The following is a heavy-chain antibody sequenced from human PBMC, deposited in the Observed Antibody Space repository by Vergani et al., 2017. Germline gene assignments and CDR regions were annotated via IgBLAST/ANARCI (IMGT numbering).Heavy chain of an antibody. CDR1: GFTFSSYW. CDR3: ARDTGGDSSSSENLRYYYYDGMDV. Sequence: EVQLVESGGGLVQPGGSLRLSCAASGFTFSSYWISWVRQAPGKGLEWVANIKQDGSEKYYVDSVKGRFTISRDNAKNSLYLQMNSLRAEDMAVYYCARDTGGDSSSSENLRYYYYDGMDVWGQGTTVTVSS. J-gene: IGHJ6*02. D-gene: IGHD6-6*01. V-gene: IGHV3-7*01. CDR2: IKQDGSEK.